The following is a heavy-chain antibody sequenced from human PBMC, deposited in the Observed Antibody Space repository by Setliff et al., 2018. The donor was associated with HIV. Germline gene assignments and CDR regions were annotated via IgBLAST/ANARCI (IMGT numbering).Heavy chain of an antibody. CDR1: GDSFTNYF. CDR2: ISHRKTA. Sequence: SDTLSLTCAVYGDSFTNYFLSWIRQLPGMVLEWMGGISHRKTAFFNPSLQRRVSLSVDTSRAQFSLSLLSLTAADTGRYFCSGGTDGESVPVTATFFAFWGLGILVTVSS. CDR3: SGGTDGESVPVTATFFAF. D-gene: IGHD2-21*02. J-gene: IGHJ4*02. V-gene: IGHV4-34*01.